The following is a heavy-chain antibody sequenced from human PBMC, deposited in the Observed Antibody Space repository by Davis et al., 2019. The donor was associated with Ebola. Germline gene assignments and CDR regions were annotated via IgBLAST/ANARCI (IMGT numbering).Heavy chain of an antibody. J-gene: IGHJ4*02. Sequence: SLKISCAASGFTFDEYAMHWVRQAPGKGLEWVSGISWNSGSIGYADSVKGRFTISRDNAKNSLYLQMNSLRAEDTAVYYCARDRSTMVRASYFDYWGQGTLVTVSS. V-gene: IGHV3-9*01. CDR1: GFTFDEYA. CDR2: ISWNSGSI. CDR3: ARDRSTMVRASYFDY. D-gene: IGHD3-10*01.